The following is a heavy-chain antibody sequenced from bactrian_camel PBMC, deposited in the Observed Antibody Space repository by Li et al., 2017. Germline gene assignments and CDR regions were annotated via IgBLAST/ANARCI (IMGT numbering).Heavy chain of an antibody. J-gene: IGHJ6*01. V-gene: IGHV3S54*01. D-gene: IGHD2*01. CDR1: APTYSMC. CDR3: AAGAGRGYTPRCTPESTEFNA. Sequence: HVQLVESGGGSAQAGGSLRLSCVVSAPTYSMCMGWFRQAPGKKREGVAAAYTRLGSTYYDDSVKGRFTISQDSAKNTVYLQMNTLKPEDTAMYYCAAGAGRGYTPRCTPESTEFNAWGQGTQVTVS. CDR2: AYTRLGST.